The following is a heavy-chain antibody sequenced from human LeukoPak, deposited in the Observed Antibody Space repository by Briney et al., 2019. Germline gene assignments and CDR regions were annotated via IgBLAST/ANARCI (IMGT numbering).Heavy chain of an antibody. Sequence: PSQTLSLTCTVSGGSISSYYWSWIRQPPGKRLEWIGYIYYSGSTNYNPSLKSRVTISVDTSKNQFSLKLSSVTAADTAVYYCARGGYYYDSSGYYSYYFDYWGQGTLVTVSS. V-gene: IGHV4-59*01. CDR1: GGSISSYY. J-gene: IGHJ4*02. CDR2: IYYSGST. D-gene: IGHD3-22*01. CDR3: ARGGYYYDSSGYYSYYFDY.